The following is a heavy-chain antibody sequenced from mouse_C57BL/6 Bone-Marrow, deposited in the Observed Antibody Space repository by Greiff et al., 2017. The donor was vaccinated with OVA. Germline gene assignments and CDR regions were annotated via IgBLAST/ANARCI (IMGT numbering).Heavy chain of an antibody. CDR3: ASDDGYYAMDY. J-gene: IGHJ4*01. CDR2: ISNGGGST. Sequence: EVKLQESGGGLVQPGGSLKLSCAASGFTFSDYYMYWVRQTPEKRLEWVAYISNGGGSTYYPDTVKGRFTISRDNAKNTLYLQMSRLKSEDTAMYYCASDDGYYAMDYWGQGTSVTVSS. V-gene: IGHV5-12*01. CDR1: GFTFSDYY. D-gene: IGHD2-3*01.